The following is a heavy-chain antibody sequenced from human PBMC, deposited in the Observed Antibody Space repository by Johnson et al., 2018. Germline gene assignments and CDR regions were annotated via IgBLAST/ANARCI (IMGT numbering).Heavy chain of an antibody. J-gene: IGHJ3*01. V-gene: IGHV3-21*01. D-gene: IGHD3-16*01. CDR1: GFSFSTYS. Sequence: VQLQESGGDLVQXGGSLRLSCAASGFSFSTYSLNWVRQAPGKGLEWVSSISMSSLYIYYADSVQGRFTISRDNAKHSLYLEMNNLRAEDTAVYYCAKDEAKGLGDAFDFWGRGTMVTVSS. CDR3: AKDEAKGLGDAFDF. CDR2: ISMSSLYI.